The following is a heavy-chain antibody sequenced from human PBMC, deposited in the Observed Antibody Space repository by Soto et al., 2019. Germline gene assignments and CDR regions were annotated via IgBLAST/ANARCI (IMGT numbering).Heavy chain of an antibody. D-gene: IGHD3-10*01. CDR3: ARSRNSAVADSFDF. CDR2: ISRDGSNK. J-gene: IGHJ4*02. V-gene: IGHV3-30*09. Sequence: QVQVVESGGGVVQPGRSLRLSCAASGFTFSRYAIHWVRQAPGKGLEWVAVISRDGSNKYYVDSVKGRFDISRDNSNNTLYLQMNSLRDEDTAVYYCARSRNSAVADSFDFWGQGTLVTVSS. CDR1: GFTFSRYA.